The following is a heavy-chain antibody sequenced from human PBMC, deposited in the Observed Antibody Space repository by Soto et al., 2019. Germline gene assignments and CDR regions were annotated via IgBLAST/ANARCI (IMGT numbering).Heavy chain of an antibody. J-gene: IGHJ4*02. V-gene: IGHV3-9*01. Sequence: EVQLVESGGGLVQPGRSLRLSCAASGFTFDDYAMHWVRQAPGKGLEWVSGINWNSGSIGYADPVKGRFIISRDNAKNSLYLQMNSLRAEDTALYYCAKAGYCSNGVCYSFDYWGQGTLVTVSS. CDR2: INWNSGSI. D-gene: IGHD2-8*01. CDR3: AKAGYCSNGVCYSFDY. CDR1: GFTFDDYA.